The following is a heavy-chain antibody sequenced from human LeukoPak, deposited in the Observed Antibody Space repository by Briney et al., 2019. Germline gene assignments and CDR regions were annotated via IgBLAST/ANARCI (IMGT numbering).Heavy chain of an antibody. CDR1: GGSINNNY. Sequence: PSETLSLTCTVAGGSINNNYWTWIRQPAGKGLEWIGRIYYSGSTNYNPSLKSRVTISVDTSKNQFSLKLSSVTAADTAVYYCARANSPIAALWYFDLWGRGTLVTVSS. V-gene: IGHV4-4*07. CDR2: IYYSGST. J-gene: IGHJ2*01. D-gene: IGHD6-6*01. CDR3: ARANSPIAALWYFDL.